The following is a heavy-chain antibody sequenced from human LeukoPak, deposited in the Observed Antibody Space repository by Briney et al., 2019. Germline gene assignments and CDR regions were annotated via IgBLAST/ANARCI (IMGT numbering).Heavy chain of an antibody. CDR2: IWYDGSNK. J-gene: IGHJ4*02. V-gene: IGHV3-33*06. CDR1: GFTFSSYG. CDR3: AEARRGYSYGHLDY. D-gene: IGHD5-18*01. Sequence: GRSLRLSCAASGFTFSSYGVHWVRQAPGKGLEWVAVIWYDGSNKYYADSVKGRFTISRDNSKNTLYLQMNSLRAEDTAVYYCAEARRGYSYGHLDYWGQGTLVTVSS.